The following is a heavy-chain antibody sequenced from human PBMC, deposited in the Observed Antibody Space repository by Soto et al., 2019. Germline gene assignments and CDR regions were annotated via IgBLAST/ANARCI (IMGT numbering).Heavy chain of an antibody. CDR1: GYTFTTYA. V-gene: IGHV1-3*01. CDR2: INAGNGKT. Sequence: QVQLVQSGAEVKKPGASVKVSCKASGYTFTTYAMYWVRQAPGQRLEWMGWINAGNGKTKYSQKFQGRVTIIRDTSASTAYMELSSLRSEDTAVYYCASCSSSLCAFDIWGQGTMVTVSS. D-gene: IGHD6-13*01. CDR3: ASCSSSLCAFDI. J-gene: IGHJ3*02.